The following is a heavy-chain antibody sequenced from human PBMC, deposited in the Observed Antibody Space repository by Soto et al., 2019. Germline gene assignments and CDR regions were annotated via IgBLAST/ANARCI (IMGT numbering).Heavy chain of an antibody. CDR3: ARGSYDFWSGYAWFDP. V-gene: IGHV4-34*01. Sequence: PSETLSLTCAVYGGSFSGYYWSWIRQPPGKELEWIGEINHSGSTNYNPSLKSRVTISVDTSKNQFSLKLSSVTAADTAVYYCARGSYDFWSGYAWFDPWGQGTLVTVSS. J-gene: IGHJ5*02. CDR2: INHSGST. CDR1: GGSFSGYY. D-gene: IGHD3-3*01.